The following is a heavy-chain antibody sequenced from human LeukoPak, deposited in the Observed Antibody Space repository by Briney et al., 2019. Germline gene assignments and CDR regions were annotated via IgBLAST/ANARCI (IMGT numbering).Heavy chain of an antibody. V-gene: IGHV3-23*01. CDR1: GFTFSSYA. D-gene: IGHD4-23*01. CDR3: AKDYTVVHPDYYFDY. Sequence: GGSLRISCAASGFTFSSYAMSWVRQAPGKGLEWVSAISGSGGTTFYADSVKGRFTISRDNSKNTLYLQMNSLRAEDTAVYYCAKDYTVVHPDYYFDYWGQGTLVTVSS. J-gene: IGHJ4*02. CDR2: ISGSGGTT.